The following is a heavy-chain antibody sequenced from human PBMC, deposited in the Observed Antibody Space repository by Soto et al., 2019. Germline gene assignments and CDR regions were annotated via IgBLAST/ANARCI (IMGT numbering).Heavy chain of an antibody. Sequence: GGSLRLSCAASGFTFSSYSMNWVRQAPGKGLEWVSSISSSSSYIYYADSVKGRFTISRDNANHSLYLQVNSLRAEDTAFYYCASHSSFDYWGQGTLVTVSS. J-gene: IGHJ4*02. CDR3: ASHSSFDY. CDR2: ISSSSSYI. CDR1: GFTFSSYS. V-gene: IGHV3-21*01.